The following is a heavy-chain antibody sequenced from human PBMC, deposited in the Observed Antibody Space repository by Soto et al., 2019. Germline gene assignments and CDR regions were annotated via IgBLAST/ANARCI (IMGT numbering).Heavy chain of an antibody. D-gene: IGHD2-15*01. CDR2: INHSGST. CDR3: ARDQSQGYCSGGSCSYYYYYGMDV. Sequence: SETLSLTCTVSGVSISGSRYYWSWIRQPPGKGLEWIGEINHSGSTNYNPSLKSRVTISVDTSKNQFSLKLSSVTAADTAVYYCARDQSQGYCSGGSCSYYYYYGMDVWGQGTTVTVSS. CDR1: GVSISGSRYY. J-gene: IGHJ6*02. V-gene: IGHV4-39*07.